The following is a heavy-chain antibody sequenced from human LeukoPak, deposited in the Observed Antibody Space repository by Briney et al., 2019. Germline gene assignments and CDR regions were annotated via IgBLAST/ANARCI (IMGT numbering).Heavy chain of an antibody. CDR3: ARDIGRGQWLVAPDAFDI. Sequence: SETLSFTCTVSGGSISSYYWSWIRQPPGKGLEWIGYIYYSGSTNYNPSLKSRVTISVDTSKNQFSLKLSSVTAADTAVYYCARDIGRGQWLVAPDAFDIWGQGTMVTVSS. V-gene: IGHV4-59*01. D-gene: IGHD6-19*01. CDR2: IYYSGST. CDR1: GGSISSYY. J-gene: IGHJ3*02.